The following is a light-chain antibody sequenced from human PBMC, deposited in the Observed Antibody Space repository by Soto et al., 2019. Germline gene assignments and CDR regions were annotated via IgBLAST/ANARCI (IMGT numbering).Light chain of an antibody. Sequence: EVVMTQSPATLSVSPGERATLSCRASQSVSSSLAWYQQKPGQAPRLLIYGASTRATGIPVRFSGSGSGTEFTLTISSLQSEDFAVYYCQQYNNWPPATFGPGTKVDIK. V-gene: IGKV3-15*01. CDR3: QQYNNWPPAT. CDR2: GAS. CDR1: QSVSSS. J-gene: IGKJ3*01.